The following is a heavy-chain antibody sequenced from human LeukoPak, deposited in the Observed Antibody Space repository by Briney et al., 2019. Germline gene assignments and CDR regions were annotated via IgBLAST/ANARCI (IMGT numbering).Heavy chain of an antibody. J-gene: IGHJ4*02. CDR1: GGSISSGGYY. CDR3: ARDQGPAAIGGY. V-gene: IGHV4-31*03. Sequence: PSQTLSLTCTVSGGSISSGGYYWSWIRQYPGKGLEWIGYIYYSGSTYYNPSLKSRVTISVDTSKNQFSLKLSSVTAADTAVYYCARDQGPAAIGGYWGQGTLVTASS. CDR2: IYYSGST. D-gene: IGHD2-2*01.